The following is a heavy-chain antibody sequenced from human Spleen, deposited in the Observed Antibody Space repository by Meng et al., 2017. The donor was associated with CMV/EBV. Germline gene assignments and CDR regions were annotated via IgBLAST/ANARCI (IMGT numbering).Heavy chain of an antibody. V-gene: IGHV4-34*01. D-gene: IGHD2-15*01. CDR3: ARGPPYCSGGSCYSNWFDP. CDR2: INHSGRT. J-gene: IGHJ5*02. CDR1: SFRGYH. Sequence: SFRGYHWSWLRQPPGQAPAWIGEINHSGRTNYSPSLKCRVTRSVDTSKIQFSLKLSSVTAADTAVYYCARGPPYCSGGSCYSNWFDPWGQGTLVTVSS.